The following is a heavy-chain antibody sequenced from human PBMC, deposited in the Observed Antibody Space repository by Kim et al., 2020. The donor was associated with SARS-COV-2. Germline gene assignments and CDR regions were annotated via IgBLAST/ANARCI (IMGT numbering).Heavy chain of an antibody. J-gene: IGHJ6*02. V-gene: IGHV3-48*02. CDR3: TRAIVRGSDNV. Sequence: GGSLRLSCAASGFTLSNYGMYWVRQAPGKGLEWVSYMSSSGSVIYYADSVKGRFTISRDNAKNSLYLQMNSLRDEDTAAYYCTRAIVRGSDNVWGQGTTGTVSS. CDR2: MSSSGSVI. CDR1: GFTLSNYG. D-gene: IGHD3-10*01.